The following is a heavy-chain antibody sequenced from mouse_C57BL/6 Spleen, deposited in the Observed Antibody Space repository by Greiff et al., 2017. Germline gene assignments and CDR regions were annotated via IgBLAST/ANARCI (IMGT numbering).Heavy chain of an antibody. CDR1: GYAFSSYW. CDR2: IYPGDGDT. V-gene: IGHV1-80*01. CDR3: ARNDYSNYPYAMDY. J-gene: IGHJ4*01. Sequence: VQLQQSGAELVKPGASVKISCKASGYAFSSYWMNWVKQRPGKGLEWIGQIYPGDGDTNYNGKFKGKATLTADKSSSTAYMQLSSLTSEDSAVYFCARNDYSNYPYAMDYWGQGTSVTVSS. D-gene: IGHD2-5*01.